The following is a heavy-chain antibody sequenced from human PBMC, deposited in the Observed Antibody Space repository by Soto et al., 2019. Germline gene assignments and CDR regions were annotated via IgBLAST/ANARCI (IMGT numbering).Heavy chain of an antibody. J-gene: IGHJ4*02. D-gene: IGHD1-1*01. CDR1: GFTFSSYW. CDR2: IKQDGSEK. Sequence: GGSLRLSCAASGFTFSSYWMSWVRQAPGKGLEWVANIKQDGSEKYYVDSVKGRFTISRDNAKNSLYLQMNSLRAEDTAVYYCARAQTRWNPEYFDYWGQGTLVTVSS. V-gene: IGHV3-7*01. CDR3: ARAQTRWNPEYFDY.